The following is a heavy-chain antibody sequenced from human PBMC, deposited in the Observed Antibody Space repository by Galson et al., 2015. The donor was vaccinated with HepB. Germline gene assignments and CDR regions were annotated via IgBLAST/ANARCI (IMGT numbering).Heavy chain of an antibody. J-gene: IGHJ5*02. CDR1: GYSFTSYW. V-gene: IGHV5-51*01. CDR3: ARHRDSSSWYTAADWFDP. CDR2: IYPGDSDT. D-gene: IGHD6-13*01. Sequence: QSGAEVKKPGESLKISCKGSGYSFTSYWIGWVRQMPGKGLEWMGIIYPGDSDTRYSPSFQGQVTISADKSISTAYLQWSSLKASDTATYYCARHRDSSSWYTAADWFDPWGQGTLVTVSS.